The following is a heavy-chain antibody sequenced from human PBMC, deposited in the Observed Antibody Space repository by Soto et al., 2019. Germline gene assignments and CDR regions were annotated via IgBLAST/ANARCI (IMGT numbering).Heavy chain of an antibody. Sequence: QVQLQESGPGLAKPSETLSLNCTVSGGSMSSYYWGWIRQAAGKPLEWIGRIYTTGSTNYNPSLRSRVTLALDTSKNQFSLKLRSVTAADTAVYYCAREGASGFGMDVWGQGITVTVSS. CDR1: GGSMSSYY. V-gene: IGHV4-4*07. D-gene: IGHD1-26*01. J-gene: IGHJ6*02. CDR2: IYTTGST. CDR3: AREGASGFGMDV.